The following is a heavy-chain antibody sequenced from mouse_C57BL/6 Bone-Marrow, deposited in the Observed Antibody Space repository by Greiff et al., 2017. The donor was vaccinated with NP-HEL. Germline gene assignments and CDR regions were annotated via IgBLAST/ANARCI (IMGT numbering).Heavy chain of an antibody. J-gene: IGHJ3*01. CDR1: GYAFSSSW. Sequence: VQLQQSGPELVKPGASVKISCKASGYAFSSSWMNWVKQRPGKGLEWIGQIYPGDGDTNYNGKFKGKATLTADKSSSTAYMQLSSLTSEDSAVYYCTTPYGNYPAWFAYWGQGTLVTVSA. V-gene: IGHV1-82*01. CDR2: IYPGDGDT. CDR3: TTPYGNYPAWFAY. D-gene: IGHD2-1*01.